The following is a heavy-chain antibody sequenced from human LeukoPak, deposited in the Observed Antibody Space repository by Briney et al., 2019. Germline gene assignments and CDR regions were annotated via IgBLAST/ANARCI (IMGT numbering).Heavy chain of an antibody. D-gene: IGHD2-8*01. CDR3: ARLYCTNGVCHEIDY. Sequence: SETLSLTCAVYGGSFSGYYWGWIRQPPGKGLEWIGEINHSGSTNYNPSLKSRVTISVDTSKNQFSLKLSSVTAADTAVYYCARLYCTNGVCHEIDYWGQGTLVTVSS. CDR2: INHSGST. CDR1: GGSFSGYY. V-gene: IGHV4-34*01. J-gene: IGHJ4*02.